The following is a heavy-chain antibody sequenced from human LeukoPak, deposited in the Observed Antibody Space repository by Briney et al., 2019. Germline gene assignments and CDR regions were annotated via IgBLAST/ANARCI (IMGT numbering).Heavy chain of an antibody. V-gene: IGHV3-30*02. Sequence: GGSLRLSCAASGFTFNTYGIHWVRQAPGKGLEWVAFIRYDGSIKYYADSVKGRFTISRDNSKNTLYLQMNSLRVEDTAVYYCARAGWLLLVGAFDIWGQGTMVTVSS. CDR1: GFTFNTYG. CDR3: ARAGWLLLVGAFDI. CDR2: IRYDGSIK. J-gene: IGHJ3*02. D-gene: IGHD3-22*01.